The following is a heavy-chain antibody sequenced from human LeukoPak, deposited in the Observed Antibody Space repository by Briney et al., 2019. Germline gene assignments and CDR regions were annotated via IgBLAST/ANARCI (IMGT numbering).Heavy chain of an antibody. CDR2: ISDSGGST. Sequence: GGSLRLSCAASGFTFRTYAMGWVRQAPGKGLEWVSSISDSGGSTYYADSVKGRFTISRDNSKNTLYLQMSSLGAEDTAVYYCARGRRSSCYSGVDSWGQGTLVTVSS. CDR3: ARGRRSSCYSGVDS. J-gene: IGHJ4*02. CDR1: GFTFRTYA. D-gene: IGHD2-2*02. V-gene: IGHV3-23*01.